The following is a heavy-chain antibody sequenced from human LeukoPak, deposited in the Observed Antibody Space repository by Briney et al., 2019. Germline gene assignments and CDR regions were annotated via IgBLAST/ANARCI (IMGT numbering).Heavy chain of an antibody. D-gene: IGHD3-9*01. CDR2: INPNSGGT. V-gene: IGHV1-2*02. CDR1: GYTFTGYY. CDR3: ASWGYDILTGYYKVYWFDP. Sequence: ASVKVSCKASGYTFTGYYMHWVRQAPGQGLEWMGWINPNSGGTNYAQKFQGRVTMTRDTSISTAYMELSRLRSDDTAVYYCASWGYDILTGYYKVYWFDPWGQGTQVTVSS. J-gene: IGHJ5*02.